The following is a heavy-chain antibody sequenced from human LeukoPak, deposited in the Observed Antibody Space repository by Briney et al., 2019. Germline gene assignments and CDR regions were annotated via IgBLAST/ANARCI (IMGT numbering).Heavy chain of an antibody. CDR3: ARARLTYSGYDYIDY. CDR1: GYSISSGYY. Sequence: PSETLSLTCTVSGYSISSGYYWGWIRQPPGKGLEWIGCINHSGSTYYNPSLKRRVTISVHTSKNQYSLKLSSVTAADTAVYYCARARLTYSGYDYIDYWGQGTLVTVSS. D-gene: IGHD5-12*01. CDR2: INHSGST. J-gene: IGHJ4*02. V-gene: IGHV4-38-2*02.